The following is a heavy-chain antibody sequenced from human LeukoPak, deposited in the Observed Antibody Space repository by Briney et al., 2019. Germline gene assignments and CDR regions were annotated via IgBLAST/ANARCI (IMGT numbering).Heavy chain of an antibody. CDR2: IYYSGST. Sequence: SETLSLTCTVSGGSISSYYWSWIRQPPGKGLERIGYIYYSGSTNYNPSLKSRVTISVDTSKNQFSLKLSSVTAADTAVYYCARDSGDILTGWALDYWGQGTLVTVSS. V-gene: IGHV4-59*01. CDR3: ARDSGDILTGWALDY. J-gene: IGHJ4*02. D-gene: IGHD3-9*01. CDR1: GGSISSYY.